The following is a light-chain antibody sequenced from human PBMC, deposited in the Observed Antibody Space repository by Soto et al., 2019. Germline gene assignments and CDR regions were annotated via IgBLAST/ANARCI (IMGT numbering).Light chain of an antibody. CDR2: GAS. Sequence: EIVLTQSPDPLSLSPGERATLSCRASQSVSSDYLVWYQQKFGQAPRLLIYGASSRATGTPDRFSGSGSGTDFTLTISRLEPEDFAVYYCQHYGNSPPSVTFGPGTKVEIK. CDR3: QHYGNSPPSVT. CDR1: QSVSSDY. J-gene: IGKJ3*01. V-gene: IGKV3-20*01.